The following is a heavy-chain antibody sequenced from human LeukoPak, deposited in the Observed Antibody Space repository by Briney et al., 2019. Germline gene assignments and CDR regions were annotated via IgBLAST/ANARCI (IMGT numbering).Heavy chain of an antibody. V-gene: IGHV3-30*18. D-gene: IGHD3-22*01. Sequence: PGGSLRLSCAASGFTFSSYGMHWVRQAPGKGLEWVAVISYDGSNKYYADSVKGRFTISRDNSKNTLYLQMNSLRAEDTAVYYCAKGGYYASSGSYAFDIWGQGTVVTVSS. CDR1: GFTFSSYG. CDR2: ISYDGSNK. J-gene: IGHJ3*02. CDR3: AKGGYYASSGSYAFDI.